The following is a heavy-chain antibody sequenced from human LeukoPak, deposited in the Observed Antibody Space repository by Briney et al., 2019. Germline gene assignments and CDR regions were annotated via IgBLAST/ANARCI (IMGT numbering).Heavy chain of an antibody. V-gene: IGHV3-15*01. CDR2: IKSKTDGRTT. CDR1: GFTFSNAW. Sequence: PGGSLILSCAASGFTFSNAWMSWVRQAPGKGLEWVGRIKSKTDGRTTDYAAPVKGRFTISRDDSKNTLYLQMNSLKTEDTAVYYCTTYYGDYVRYWGQGTLVTVS. J-gene: IGHJ4*02. D-gene: IGHD4-17*01. CDR3: TTYYGDYVRY.